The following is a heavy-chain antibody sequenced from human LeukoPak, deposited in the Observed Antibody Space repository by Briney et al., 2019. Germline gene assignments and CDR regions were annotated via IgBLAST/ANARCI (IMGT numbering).Heavy chain of an antibody. D-gene: IGHD2-15*01. J-gene: IGHJ4*02. V-gene: IGHV3-21*01. CDR2: ISSSSSYI. CDR1: GFTFSSYS. CDR3: ARVGGYCSGGSCYFFDY. Sequence: KSGGSLRLSCAASGFTFSSYSMNWVRQAPGKGLEWVSSISSSSSYIYYADSVKGRFTISRDNAKNSLYLQMNSLRAEDTAVYYCARVGGYCSGGSCYFFDYWGQGTLVTVSS.